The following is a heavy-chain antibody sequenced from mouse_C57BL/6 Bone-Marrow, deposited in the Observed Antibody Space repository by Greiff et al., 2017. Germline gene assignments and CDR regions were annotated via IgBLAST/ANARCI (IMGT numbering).Heavy chain of an antibody. CDR2: IYPGSGST. D-gene: IGHD1-1*01. V-gene: IGHV1-55*01. Sequence: QVQLQQSGAELVKPGASVKMSCKASGYTFTSYWITWVKQRPGQGLEWIGEIYPGSGSTNYNEKFKSKATLTVDTSSSTAYMQLSSLTSEDSAVSYCARYPYYGSSDYWAMDYWGQGTSVTVSS. J-gene: IGHJ4*01. CDR3: ARYPYYGSSDYWAMDY. CDR1: GYTFTSYW.